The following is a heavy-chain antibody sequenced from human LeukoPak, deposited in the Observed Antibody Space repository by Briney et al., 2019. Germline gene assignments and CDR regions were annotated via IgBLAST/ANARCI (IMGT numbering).Heavy chain of an antibody. D-gene: IGHD6-13*01. V-gene: IGHV3-21*01. CDR1: GFTFSSYS. CDR3: ARVVAAAGFDY. J-gene: IGHJ4*02. CDR2: ISSSSSYI. Sequence: TGGSLRLSCAASGFTFSSYSMNWVRQAPGKGLEWVSSISSSSSYIYYADSVKGRFTISRDNAKNSLYLQMNSLRAEDTAVYYCARVVAAAGFDYWGRGTLVTVSS.